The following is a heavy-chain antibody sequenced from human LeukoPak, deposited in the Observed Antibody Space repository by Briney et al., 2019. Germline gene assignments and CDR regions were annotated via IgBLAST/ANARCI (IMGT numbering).Heavy chain of an antibody. Sequence: GGSLRLSCAASGFTFSSYGMHWVRQASGKGLEWVGRVRSKANTYATAYAASVKGRFIISRDDSKNTAYLQMNSLKTEDTAVYYCTRPDYDSSGSTFDYWGQGTLVTVSS. J-gene: IGHJ4*02. CDR3: TRPDYDSSGSTFDY. D-gene: IGHD3-22*01. CDR1: GFTFSSYG. CDR2: VRSKANTYAT. V-gene: IGHV3-73*01.